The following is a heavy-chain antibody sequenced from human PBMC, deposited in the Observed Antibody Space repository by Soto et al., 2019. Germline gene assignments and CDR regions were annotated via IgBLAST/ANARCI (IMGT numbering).Heavy chain of an antibody. V-gene: IGHV1-2*02. D-gene: IGHD2-15*01. J-gene: IGHJ5*02. CDR3: ARDEGFCSGGSCTGWFDP. CDR2: VNPNTGVT. Sequence: QVQLVQSGSEVKKPGASVKVSCQASGYTFTAFYMNWVRQAPGQGLEWMGWVNPNTGVTKYAQKFQGRVTMTRDTSINTAYMELSGLTSDDTAVYYCARDEGFCSGGSCTGWFDPWGQGTLVTVSS. CDR1: GYTFTAFY.